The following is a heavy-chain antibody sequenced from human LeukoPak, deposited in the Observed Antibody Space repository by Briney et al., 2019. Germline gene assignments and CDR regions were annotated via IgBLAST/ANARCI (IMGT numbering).Heavy chain of an antibody. V-gene: IGHV3-30-3*01. J-gene: IGHJ3*02. D-gene: IGHD3-22*01. CDR2: ISYDGSNK. Sequence: PGRSLRLSCAASGFTFSSYAMHWVRQAPGKGLVWVAVISYDGSNKYYADSVKGRFTISRDNSKNTLYLQMNSLRAEDTAVYYCARGYYDSSGYDAFDIWGQGTMVTVSS. CDR1: GFTFSSYA. CDR3: ARGYYDSSGYDAFDI.